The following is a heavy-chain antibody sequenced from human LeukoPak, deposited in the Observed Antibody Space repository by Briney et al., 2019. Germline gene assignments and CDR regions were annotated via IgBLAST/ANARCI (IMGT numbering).Heavy chain of an antibody. J-gene: IGHJ3*02. Sequence: GASVKVSCKASGYTFTTYSIHWVRQVPGQGLEWMGMINPSGGSKTYAQKFQGRVTMTRDTSTSTVYMDLSSLRSDDTAVYYCARGNTLESVTYGAFDIWGQGTMVTVSS. CDR1: GYTFTTYS. D-gene: IGHD2/OR15-2a*01. CDR3: ARGNTLESVTYGAFDI. V-gene: IGHV1-46*01. CDR2: INPSGGSK.